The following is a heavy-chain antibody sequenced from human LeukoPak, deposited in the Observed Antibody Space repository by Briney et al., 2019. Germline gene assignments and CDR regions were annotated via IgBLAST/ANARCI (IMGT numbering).Heavy chain of an antibody. CDR1: GGSISSYY. Sequence: SETLSLTCTVSGGSISSYYWSWIRQPPGKGLEWIGYIYYSGSTNYNPSLKSRVTISVDTSKNQFSLKLSPVTAADTAVYYCARVLTFSTSCYFDYWGQGTLVTVSS. D-gene: IGHD2-2*01. J-gene: IGHJ4*02. CDR3: ARVLTFSTSCYFDY. CDR2: IYYSGST. V-gene: IGHV4-59*01.